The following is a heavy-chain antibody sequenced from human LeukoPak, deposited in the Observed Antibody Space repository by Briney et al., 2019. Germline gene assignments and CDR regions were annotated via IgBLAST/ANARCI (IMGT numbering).Heavy chain of an antibody. Sequence: SETLSLTCTVSGGSISSYYWGWIRQPPGKGLERIGSIYYSGSTYYNPSLESRVTISVDTSKNQFSLRLSSVTAADTAVYYCVHDSVGYYFDYWGQGTLVTVSS. CDR1: GGSISSYY. D-gene: IGHD3-22*01. CDR3: VHDSVGYYFDY. J-gene: IGHJ4*02. CDR2: IYYSGST. V-gene: IGHV4-39*01.